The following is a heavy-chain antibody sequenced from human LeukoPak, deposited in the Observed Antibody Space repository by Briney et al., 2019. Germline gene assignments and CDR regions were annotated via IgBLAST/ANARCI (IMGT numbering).Heavy chain of an antibody. Sequence: GGSLTLFCAASGFTLSIYWMSWVRQAREEGLVWVANIKQDGSEKYYVDSVKGRFTISRDNAKNSLYLQMNSLRAEDTAVYYCARRAGDYYDSSGYYFFDYWGQGTLVTVSS. V-gene: IGHV3-7*01. D-gene: IGHD3-22*01. J-gene: IGHJ4*02. CDR2: IKQDGSEK. CDR3: ARRAGDYYDSSGYYFFDY. CDR1: GFTLSIYW.